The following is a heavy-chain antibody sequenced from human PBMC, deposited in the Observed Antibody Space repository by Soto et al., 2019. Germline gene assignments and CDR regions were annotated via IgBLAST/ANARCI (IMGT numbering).Heavy chain of an antibody. J-gene: IGHJ6*02. Sequence: ASVKVSCKASGYTFTSYYMHWVRQAPGQGLEWMGIINPSGGSTSYAQKFQGRVTMTRDTSTSTVYMELSSLRSEDTAVYYCARDGPRYSSSQPRGRGYYYYYGMDVWGQGTTVTV. D-gene: IGHD6-13*01. CDR2: INPSGGST. CDR3: ARDGPRYSSSQPRGRGYYYYYGMDV. CDR1: GYTFTSYY. V-gene: IGHV1-46*01.